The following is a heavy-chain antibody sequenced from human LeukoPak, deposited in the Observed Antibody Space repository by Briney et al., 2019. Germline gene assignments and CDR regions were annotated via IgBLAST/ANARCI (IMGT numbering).Heavy chain of an antibody. CDR3: AKSARGSYLDFDY. CDR2: ISSSSYI. Sequence: PGGSLRLSCAASGFTFSSYSMNWVRQAPGKGLEWVSSISSSSYIYYADSVKGRFTISRDNSKNTLYLQMNSLRAEDTAVYYRAKSARGSYLDFDYWGQGTLVTVSS. V-gene: IGHV3-21*04. J-gene: IGHJ4*02. D-gene: IGHD1-26*01. CDR1: GFTFSSYS.